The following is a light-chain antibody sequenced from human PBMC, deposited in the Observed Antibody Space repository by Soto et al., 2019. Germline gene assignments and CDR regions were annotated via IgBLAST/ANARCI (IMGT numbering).Light chain of an antibody. CDR1: QSVNNY. J-gene: IGKJ1*01. CDR3: QQRSNWPWT. CDR2: DAS. Sequence: EIVLTQSPVTLSLSPGERVTLSCRASQSVNNYIAWYQQKPGQSPRLLIYDASNRATGIPARFSGSGSQTDFTLTISRLEPEDFAAYYCQQRSNWPWTFGQGTKVDI. V-gene: IGKV3-11*01.